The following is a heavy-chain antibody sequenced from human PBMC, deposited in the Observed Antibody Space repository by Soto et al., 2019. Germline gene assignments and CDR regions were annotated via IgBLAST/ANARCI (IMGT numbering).Heavy chain of an antibody. V-gene: IGHV1-58*01. D-gene: IGHD3-9*01. J-gene: IGHJ4*02. Sequence: ASVKVSCKASGFTFTSSAVQWVRQARGQRLEWIGWIVVGSGNTSYAQKFQERVTMTRNMSTSTAYMELSSLRSEDTAVYYCARSDSYYDILTGYYIPIGYWGQGTLVTVSS. CDR2: IVVGSGNT. CDR1: GFTFTSSA. CDR3: ARSDSYYDILTGYYIPIGY.